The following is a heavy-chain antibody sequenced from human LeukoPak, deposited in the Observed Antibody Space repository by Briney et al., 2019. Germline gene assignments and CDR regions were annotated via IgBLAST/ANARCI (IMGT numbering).Heavy chain of an antibody. J-gene: IGHJ4*02. CDR3: ARDLGGYSYGSHFDH. CDR2: ITTSSSYI. CDR1: GFTFSSYY. Sequence: GGSLRLSRAASGFTFSSYYMNWVRQAPGKGLEWVSSITTSSSYIYYADSVKGRFTISRDNAKKSLYLQMNSLRAEDTAVYYCARDLGGYSYGSHFDHWGQGTLVTVSS. D-gene: IGHD5-18*01. V-gene: IGHV3-21*01.